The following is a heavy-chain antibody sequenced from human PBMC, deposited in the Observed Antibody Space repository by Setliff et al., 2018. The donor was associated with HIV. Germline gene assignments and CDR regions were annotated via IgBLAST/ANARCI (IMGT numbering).Heavy chain of an antibody. Sequence: SETLSLTCTVSGGSISSYFWSWVRQPPGKGLEWIGYIYYSGSTNYNPSLKSRVTMSVDTFKNQFSLKLSPVTAADTAVYYCARIYDYGSYYFDYWGQGTLVTVSS. J-gene: IGHJ4*02. CDR2: IYYSGST. CDR1: GGSISSYF. CDR3: ARIYDYGSYYFDY. V-gene: IGHV4-59*01. D-gene: IGHD4-17*01.